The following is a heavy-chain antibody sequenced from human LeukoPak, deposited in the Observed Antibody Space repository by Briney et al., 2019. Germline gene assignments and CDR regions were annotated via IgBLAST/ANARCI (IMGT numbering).Heavy chain of an antibody. Sequence: PSETLSLTCAVYGESFSAYFWNWIRQAPGKPLEYIGEINHRGSSHYNPSLKTRVTLSVDTSKNQFSLKLTSVTAADTAVYLCARGSSFDEYCSAGACDAGYYDSWGQGTPVTVSS. CDR3: ARGSSFDEYCSAGACDAGYYDS. CDR2: INHRGSS. CDR1: GESFSAYF. V-gene: IGHV4-34*01. J-gene: IGHJ4*02. D-gene: IGHD2-15*01.